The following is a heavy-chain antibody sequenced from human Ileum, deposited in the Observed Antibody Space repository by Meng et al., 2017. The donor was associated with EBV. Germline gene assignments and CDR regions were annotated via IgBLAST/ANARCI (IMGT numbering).Heavy chain of an antibody. CDR1: GGSTSSSNW. D-gene: IGHD1-14*01. Sequence: QVLLQEAGPGLVKPSGTLSLTCAVSGGSTSSSNWWSWVRQPPGKGLEWIGKIYHSGITIYNPSLKSRVTMSVDNSKNQFSLKLNSMTAADTAVYYCARDPTGGEDHQRVWGQGTLVTVSS. J-gene: IGHJ4*02. V-gene: IGHV4-4*02. CDR2: IYHSGIT. CDR3: ARDPTGGEDHQRV.